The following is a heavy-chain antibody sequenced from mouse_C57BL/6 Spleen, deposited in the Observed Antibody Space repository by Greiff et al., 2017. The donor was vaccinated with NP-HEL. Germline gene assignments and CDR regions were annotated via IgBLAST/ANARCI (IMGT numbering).Heavy chain of an antibody. CDR1: GFTFSDYY. D-gene: IGHD1-1*02. CDR3: ARDPGGYYFDY. J-gene: IGHJ2*01. V-gene: IGHV5-16*01. Sequence: DVKLVESEGGLVQPGSSMKLSCTASGFTFSDYYMAWVRQVPEKGLEWVANINNDGSSTYYLASLKSRFIISRDNAKNILYLHMSSLKSEDTATYYCARDPGGYYFDYWGQGTTLTVSS. CDR2: INNDGSST.